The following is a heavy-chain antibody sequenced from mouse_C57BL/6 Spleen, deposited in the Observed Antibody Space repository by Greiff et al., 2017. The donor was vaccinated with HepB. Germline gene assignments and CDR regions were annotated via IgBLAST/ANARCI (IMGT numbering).Heavy chain of an antibody. CDR1: GYTFTSYW. Sequence: VQLQESGAELVRPGTSVKLSCKASGYTFTSYWMHWVTQRPGQGLEWIGVIDPSDSYTNYNQKFKGKATLTVDTSSSTAYMQLSSLTSEDSAVYYCARSTTVVAKGLDYWGQGTTLTVSS. J-gene: IGHJ2*01. D-gene: IGHD1-1*01. CDR2: IDPSDSYT. V-gene: IGHV1-59*01. CDR3: ARSTTVVAKGLDY.